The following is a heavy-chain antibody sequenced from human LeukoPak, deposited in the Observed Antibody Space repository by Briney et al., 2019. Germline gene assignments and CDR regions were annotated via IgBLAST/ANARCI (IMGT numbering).Heavy chain of an antibody. CDR1: GFTFSSYG. D-gene: IGHD6-13*01. V-gene: IGHV3-30*03. Sequence: GGSLRLSCAASGFTFSSYGMHWVRQAPGKGLEWVAVISYDGSNKYYADSVKGRFTISRDNSKNTLYLQMNSLRAEDTAVYYCTCGVAAADVFDYWGQGTLVTVSS. J-gene: IGHJ4*02. CDR3: TCGVAAADVFDY. CDR2: ISYDGSNK.